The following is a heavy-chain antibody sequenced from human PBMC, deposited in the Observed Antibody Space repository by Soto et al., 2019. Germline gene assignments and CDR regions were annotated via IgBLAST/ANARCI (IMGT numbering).Heavy chain of an antibody. CDR3: ARVGHITNDGMAV. J-gene: IGHJ6*02. V-gene: IGHV1-69*01. D-gene: IGHD1-26*01. CDR2: IIPLFGTS. CDR1: GCTVSSYP. Sequence: QVQLVQSGAEVTKPGSSVKVSCGASGCTVSSYPINWVRQAPGQGLEWMGGIIPLFGTSNYAQKFQGSVTITAQESTSTAYMELAGLRSEATAVCYCARVGHITNDGMAVGGQGPTVT.